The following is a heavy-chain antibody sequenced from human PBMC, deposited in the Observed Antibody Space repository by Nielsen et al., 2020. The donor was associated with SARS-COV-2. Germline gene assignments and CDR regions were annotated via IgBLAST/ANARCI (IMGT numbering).Heavy chain of an antibody. CDR3: AKGGSGSSFSRPCDY. D-gene: IGHD6-13*01. Sequence: GESLKISCAAAGFTFSSYAMSWVRQAPGKGLEWVSDMNDSGGFTYYADSVKGRFTISRDNSRNTLYLQMNSLRAEDTAVYYCAKGGSGSSFSRPCDYWGQGTLVTVSS. CDR1: GFTFSSYA. J-gene: IGHJ4*02. CDR2: MNDSGGFT. V-gene: IGHV3-23*01.